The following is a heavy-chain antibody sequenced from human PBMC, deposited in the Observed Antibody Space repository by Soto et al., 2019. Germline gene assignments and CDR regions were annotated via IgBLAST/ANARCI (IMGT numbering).Heavy chain of an antibody. CDR3: AASNVAGTLLDFDY. CDR1: GFTFTSSA. J-gene: IGHJ4*02. V-gene: IGHV1-58*02. Sequence: QMQLVQSGPEVQKPGTSVKVSCKASGFTFTSSAMQWVRQARGQRLEWIGWIVVGSGNTNYAQKFQERVTITRDMSTSTAYMEQSSLRSEDTAVYYCAASNVAGTLLDFDYWGQGTLVTVSS. CDR2: IVVGSGNT. D-gene: IGHD6-19*01.